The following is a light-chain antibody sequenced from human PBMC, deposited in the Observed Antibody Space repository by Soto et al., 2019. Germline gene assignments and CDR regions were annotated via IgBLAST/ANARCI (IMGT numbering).Light chain of an antibody. CDR3: HQYGSSPDT. CDR2: GAS. CDR1: QSVSSNY. J-gene: IGKJ2*01. V-gene: IGKV3-20*01. Sequence: EIVLTQSPGTLSLSPGERATLSCRASQSVSSNYLAWYQQKPGQAPRLLIFGASSGATGIPDRFSGSGSGTEFTLTITRLDPEDFAVYLCHQYGSSPDTFGQGTKTGDQT.